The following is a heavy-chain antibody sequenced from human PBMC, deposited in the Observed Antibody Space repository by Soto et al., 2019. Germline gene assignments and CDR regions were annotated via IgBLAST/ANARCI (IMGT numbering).Heavy chain of an antibody. CDR1: GFTFSSYD. J-gene: IGHJ6*02. D-gene: IGHD3-3*01. Sequence: PVGSLRLSCAASGFTFSSYDMHWVRQATGKGLEWVSAIGTAGDTYYPGSVKGRFTISRENAKNSLYLQMNSLRAGDTAVYYCARGGPYYDFWSGSRPRHYYYYGMDVWGQGTTVTVSS. CDR2: IGTAGDT. CDR3: ARGGPYYDFWSGSRPRHYYYYGMDV. V-gene: IGHV3-13*01.